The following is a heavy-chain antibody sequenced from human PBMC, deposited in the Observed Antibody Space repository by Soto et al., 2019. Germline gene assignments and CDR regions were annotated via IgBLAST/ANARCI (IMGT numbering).Heavy chain of an antibody. CDR1: GFTFSSYA. J-gene: IGHJ5*02. CDR3: AKGSYCSSTSCSKSLGGWFDP. Sequence: QLGGSLRLSCAASGFTFSSYAMSWVRQAPGKGLEWVSAISGSGGSTYYADSVKGRFTISRDNSKNTLYLQMNSLRAEDTAVYYCAKGSYCSSTSCSKSLGGWFDPWGQGTLVTVSS. V-gene: IGHV3-23*01. D-gene: IGHD2-2*01. CDR2: ISGSGGST.